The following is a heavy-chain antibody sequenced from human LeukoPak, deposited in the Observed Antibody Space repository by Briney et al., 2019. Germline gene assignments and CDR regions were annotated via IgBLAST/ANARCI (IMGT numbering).Heavy chain of an antibody. CDR1: GFTVSSNY. CDR3: ARVAVNAGFYYYYYMDV. J-gene: IGHJ6*03. D-gene: IGHD4-23*01. V-gene: IGHV3-66*02. Sequence: GGSLRLSCAASGFTVSSNYMSWVRQAPGKGLEWVSVIYSGGSTYYADSVKGRFTISRDNSKNTLYLQMNSLRAEDTAVYYCARVAVNAGFYYYYYMDVWGKGTTVTVSS. CDR2: IYSGGST.